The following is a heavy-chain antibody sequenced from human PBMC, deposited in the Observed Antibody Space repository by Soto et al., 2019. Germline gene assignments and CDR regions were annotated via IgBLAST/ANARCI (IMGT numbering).Heavy chain of an antibody. J-gene: IGHJ4*02. CDR3: AHRLLHPFLGFVTTTSIYFDS. Sequence: QITLKESGPALVKPTQTLTLTCTFSGFSLTTSGGGVGWIRQPPGKAPEWLALLYWDDDKRYKSSLETRVTITKDTFKNQVVLTMTNMDPVDTATYYCAHRLLHPFLGFVTTTSIYFDSWGQGIPVSVSP. V-gene: IGHV2-5*02. D-gene: IGHD1-1*01. CDR1: GFSLTTSGGG. CDR2: LYWDDDK.